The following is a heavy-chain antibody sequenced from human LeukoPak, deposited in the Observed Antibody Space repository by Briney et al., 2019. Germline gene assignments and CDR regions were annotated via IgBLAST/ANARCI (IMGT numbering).Heavy chain of an antibody. Sequence: GESLKISCKGSGYXFTSYWISWVRQMPGKGLEWMGVIYPPDSDTKYSPSFQGQVTISADKSISTTYLQWSSLKASDTAIYYCARHKGSTFDSWGQGTLVTVSS. CDR1: GYXFTSYW. D-gene: IGHD6-13*01. CDR3: ARHKGSTFDS. V-gene: IGHV5-51*01. J-gene: IGHJ4*02. CDR2: IYPPDSDT.